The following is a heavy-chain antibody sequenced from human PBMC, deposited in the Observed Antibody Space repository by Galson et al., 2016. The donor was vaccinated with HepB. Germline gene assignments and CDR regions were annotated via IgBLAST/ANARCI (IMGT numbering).Heavy chain of an antibody. CDR3: SRLGGGANAVFNVGAFDM. CDR2: IYDSGST. J-gene: IGHJ3*02. CDR1: GGSISGSSYY. D-gene: IGHD2-8*01. V-gene: IGHV4-39*01. Sequence: SETLSLTCTVSGGSISGSSYYWGWIRQPPGKGLEWIGSIYDSGSTYYNSSLRSRGTLSVDQSKNQFSLKLRSVTAADTALYFWSRLGGGANAVFNVGAFDMWGQGTLVTVSS.